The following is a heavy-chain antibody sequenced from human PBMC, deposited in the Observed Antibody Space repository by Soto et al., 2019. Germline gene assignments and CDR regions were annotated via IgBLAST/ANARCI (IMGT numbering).Heavy chain of an antibody. CDR1: GGSISSSSYY. Sequence: SETLSLTCTVSGGSISSSSYYWGWIRQPPGKGLEWIGSIYYSGSTYYNPSLKSRVTISVDTSKNQFSLKLSSVTAADTAVYYCARVAVTIFGVVGPNLNWFDPWGQGTLVTVSS. V-gene: IGHV4-39*01. CDR3: ARVAVTIFGVVGPNLNWFDP. CDR2: IYYSGST. J-gene: IGHJ5*02. D-gene: IGHD3-3*01.